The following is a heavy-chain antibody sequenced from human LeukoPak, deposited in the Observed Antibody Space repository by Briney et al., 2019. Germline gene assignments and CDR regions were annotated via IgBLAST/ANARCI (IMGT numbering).Heavy chain of an antibody. J-gene: IGHJ3*02. CDR3: ARSNSGSYYYDIGDI. CDR2: IYYSGST. V-gene: IGHV4-59*01. D-gene: IGHD3-22*01. CDR1: GGSISSYY. Sequence: SETLSLTCTVSGGSISSYYWSWIRQPPVKGLEWIGYIYYSGSTNYNPSLKSRVTISVDTSKNQFSLKLSSVTAADTAVYYCARSNSGSYYYDIGDIWGQGTMVTVSS.